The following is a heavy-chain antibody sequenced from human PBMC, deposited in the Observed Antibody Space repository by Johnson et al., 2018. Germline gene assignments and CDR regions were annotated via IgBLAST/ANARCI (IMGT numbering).Heavy chain of an antibody. Sequence: EVRLGESGAEVKKPGESLKISCKGSGYSFTSYWIGWVRQMPGKGLEWMGIIYPGDSDTRYSPSFQGQGTISADKSISTAYLQWSSLKASDTAMYYCARRRRGITVVTPTAFDIWGQGTMVTVSS. V-gene: IGHV5-51*01. CDR2: IYPGDSDT. CDR3: ARRRRGITVVTPTAFDI. D-gene: IGHD4-23*01. CDR1: GYSFTSYW. J-gene: IGHJ3*02.